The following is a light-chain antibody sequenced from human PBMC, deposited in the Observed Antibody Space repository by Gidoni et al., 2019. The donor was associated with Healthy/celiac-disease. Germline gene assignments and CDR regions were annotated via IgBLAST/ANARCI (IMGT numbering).Light chain of an antibody. J-gene: IGKJ3*01. CDR1: QGVSSW. CDR2: AAS. Sequence: DIQMTQSPSSVSASVGDRVTSTCRASQGVSSWLAWYQQKPGKAPHLLIYAASNLQSGVPSRFSGSGSGTDFTLTISSLQPEDSATYFCLQANSFPPQFTFGPGTKVDIK. CDR3: LQANSFPPQFT. V-gene: IGKV1-12*01.